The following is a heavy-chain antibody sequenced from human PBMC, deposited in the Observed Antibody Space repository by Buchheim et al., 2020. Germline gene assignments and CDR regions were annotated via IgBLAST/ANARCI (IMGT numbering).Heavy chain of an antibody. CDR1: GFSFSSYW. D-gene: IGHD2-2*01. CDR3: GRDHVVPNIYLDF. Sequence: EVQLVESGGDLVQPGGSLRLSCAASGFSFSSYWMNWVRQAPGQGLEWVASINQDGTKKYYVDSVKGRFTISRDNAKNSLYLQMNSLRAEDTAMYFCGRDHVVPNIYLDFWGQGTL. CDR2: INQDGTKK. J-gene: IGHJ4*02. V-gene: IGHV3-7*01.